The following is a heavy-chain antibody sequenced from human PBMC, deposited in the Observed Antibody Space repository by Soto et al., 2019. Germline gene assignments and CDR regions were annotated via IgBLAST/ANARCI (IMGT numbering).Heavy chain of an antibody. V-gene: IGHV3-30*18. Sequence: QVQLVESGGGVVQPGRSLRLSCAASGFTFSSYGMHWVRQAPGKGLEWVAVISYDGSNKYYADSVKGRFTSSRDNCKNTLYLQMNSLRAEDTAVYYCAKTQLAAAGVDVWDQGTTVTVSS. CDR1: GFTFSSYG. J-gene: IGHJ6*02. CDR2: ISYDGSNK. CDR3: AKTQLAAAGVDV. D-gene: IGHD6-13*01.